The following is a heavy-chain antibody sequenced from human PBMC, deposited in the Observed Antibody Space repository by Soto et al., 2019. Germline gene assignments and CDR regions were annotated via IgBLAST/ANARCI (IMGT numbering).Heavy chain of an antibody. Sequence: PGGSLRLSCAASGFTFSSYAMSWVRQAPGKGLEWVSAISGSGGSTYYADSVKGRFTISRDNSKNTLYLQMNSLRAEDTAVYYCAKGLLMVFDMLVDDAFVNWGPGPMVTVPS. CDR3: AKGLLMVFDMLVDDAFVN. J-gene: IGHJ3*02. V-gene: IGHV3-23*01. CDR2: ISGSGGST. D-gene: IGHD2-8*01. CDR1: GFTFSSYA.